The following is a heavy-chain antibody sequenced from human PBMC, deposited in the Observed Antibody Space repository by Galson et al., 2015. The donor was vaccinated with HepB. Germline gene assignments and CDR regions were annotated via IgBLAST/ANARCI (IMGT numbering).Heavy chain of an antibody. D-gene: IGHD1-26*01. V-gene: IGHV1-2*02. J-gene: IGHJ4*02. CDR1: GYTFIVYY. Sequence: SVKVSCKASGYTFIVYYIHWVRQAPGQGLEWMGWINSNSGGTNYAQNFQGRVTMTRDTSISTAYMELTWLRSDDTAVYYCARETKKSTGSYYPPHYWGQGTLVTVSS. CDR3: ARETKKSTGSYYPPHY. CDR2: INSNSGGT.